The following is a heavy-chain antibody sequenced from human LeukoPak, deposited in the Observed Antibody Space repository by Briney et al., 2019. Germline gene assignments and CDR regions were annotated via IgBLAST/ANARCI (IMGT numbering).Heavy chain of an antibody. CDR2: ISSSGSTI. D-gene: IGHD1-20*01. J-gene: IGHJ4*02. CDR1: GFTFSSYA. Sequence: GGSLRLSCAASGFTFSSYAMSWVRQAPGKGLEWLSYISSSGSTIYYADSVKGRFTISRDNAKNSLYLQMNSLRAEDTAVYYCARGPSGGNNLWMDYWGQGTLVTVSS. CDR3: ARGPSGGNNLWMDY. V-gene: IGHV3-48*03.